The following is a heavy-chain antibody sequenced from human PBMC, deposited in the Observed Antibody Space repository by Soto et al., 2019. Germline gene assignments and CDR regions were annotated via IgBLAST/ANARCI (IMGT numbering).Heavy chain of an antibody. CDR3: ARDFSGKNDAFDI. V-gene: IGHV3-66*01. Sequence: GGSLRVPRGAAGVTSTHNYMSCVRQPPGKGLEWVSVVYSGGSTYYADSVKGRFTVSRDNSKNTLYLQMNSLRAEDTAVYYCARDFSGKNDAFDIWGQGTVVTVSS. CDR2: VYSGGST. CDR1: GVTSTHNY. J-gene: IGHJ3*02. D-gene: IGHD3-10*01.